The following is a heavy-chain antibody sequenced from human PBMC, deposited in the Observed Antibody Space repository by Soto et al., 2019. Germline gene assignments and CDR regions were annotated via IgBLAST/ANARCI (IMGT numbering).Heavy chain of an antibody. CDR3: ARHIVSRRFDY. J-gene: IGHJ4*02. V-gene: IGHV3-33*01. Sequence: GGSLRLSCEASGFTFRNHGMHGVRQAPGKGLERVAVICYEESEMDEGDSVKGRITISRDNTKNKWFLESSCLRAEDTAVFYCARHIVSRRFDYFGQGVLVTVSS. CDR1: GFTFRNHG. CDR2: ICYEESEM. D-gene: IGHD6-6*01.